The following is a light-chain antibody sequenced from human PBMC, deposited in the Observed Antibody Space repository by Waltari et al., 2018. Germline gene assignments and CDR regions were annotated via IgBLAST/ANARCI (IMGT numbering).Light chain of an antibody. Sequence: VLTQSPATLSVSLGERATPSCRASQSVSSDLAWYQQKPGQAPRLIIHGASIRATGIPARFSGSGSGTEFTLTISSLQSEDSAVYYCQQYNKWPPGTFGQGTKVEIK. CDR1: QSVSSD. CDR2: GAS. CDR3: QQYNKWPPGT. J-gene: IGKJ1*01. V-gene: IGKV3-15*01.